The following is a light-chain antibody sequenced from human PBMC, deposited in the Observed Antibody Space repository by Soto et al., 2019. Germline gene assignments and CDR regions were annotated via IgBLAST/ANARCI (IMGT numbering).Light chain of an antibody. CDR3: AAWDDSLNEVV. CDR1: SSNIGSNT. CDR2: SNN. J-gene: IGLJ2*01. V-gene: IGLV1-44*01. Sequence: QSVLTQPPSASGTPGRRVTISCSGSSSNIGSNTVNWYQQLPGTAPKLLIYSNNQRPSGVPDRFSGSKSGTSASLAISGLQSEDEADYYCAAWDDSLNEVVFGGGTKVTVL.